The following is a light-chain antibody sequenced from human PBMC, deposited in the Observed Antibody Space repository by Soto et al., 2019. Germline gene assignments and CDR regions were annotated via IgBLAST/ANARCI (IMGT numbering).Light chain of an antibody. V-gene: IGKV1-27*01. J-gene: IGKJ4*01. CDR2: ATS. Sequence: DVQMTQSPSSLSAFVGDRVTITCRASQGIAPYLAWFQQKPGKVPKLLIYATSTLQSGVPSRFSGSGSGTDFTLTINILQPEDVGTYYCQKYNRAPLTFGGGTTVEIK. CDR3: QKYNRAPLT. CDR1: QGIAPY.